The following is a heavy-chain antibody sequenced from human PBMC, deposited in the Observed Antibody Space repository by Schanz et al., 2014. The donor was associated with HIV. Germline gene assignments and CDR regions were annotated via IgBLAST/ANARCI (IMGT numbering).Heavy chain of an antibody. CDR1: GFTVSNNH. CDR2: ISYDGSRK. Sequence: QLVESGGGLIQPGGSLRLSCVFSGFTVSNNHLSWVRQAPGKGLEWVAVISYDGSRKHFADSVKGRFTISRDNSKNTLYLQMTTLRIDDTAVYYCAKPEYDSRGNSQSHFDYWGQGTLVTVSS. V-gene: IGHV3-30*18. J-gene: IGHJ4*02. D-gene: IGHD3-22*01. CDR3: AKPEYDSRGNSQSHFDY.